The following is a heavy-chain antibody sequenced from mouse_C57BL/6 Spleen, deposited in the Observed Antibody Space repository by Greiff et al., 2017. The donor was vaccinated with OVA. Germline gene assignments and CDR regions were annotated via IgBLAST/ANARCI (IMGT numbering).Heavy chain of an antibody. J-gene: IGHJ1*03. CDR3: ASSAWYFDV. CDR1: GYAFSSSW. V-gene: IGHV1-82*01. CDR2: IYPGDGDT. Sequence: VQLQQSGPELVKPGASVRISCKPSGYAFSSSWMNGLKRGPGRGFEWIGRIYPGDGDTNYNGKFKGKATLTADKSSSTAYMQLSSLTSEDSAVYFCASSAWYFDVWGTGTTVTVSS.